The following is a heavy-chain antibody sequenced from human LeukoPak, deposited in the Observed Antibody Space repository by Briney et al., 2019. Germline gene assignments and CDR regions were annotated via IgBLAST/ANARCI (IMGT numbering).Heavy chain of an antibody. CDR1: GYTFTGYY. J-gene: IGHJ6*03. D-gene: IGHD6-6*01. V-gene: IGHV1-2*02. Sequence: ASVKVSCKASGYTFTGYYMHWVRQAPGQGLEWMGWINPNSGGTNYAQKFQGRVTMTRDTSISTAYMELSRLRSDDTAVYYCARDLKQLVLYYYYYMDVWGKGTTVTISS. CDR2: INPNSGGT. CDR3: ARDLKQLVLYYYYYMDV.